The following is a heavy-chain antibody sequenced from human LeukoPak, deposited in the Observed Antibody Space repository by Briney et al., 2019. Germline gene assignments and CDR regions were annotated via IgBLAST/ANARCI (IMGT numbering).Heavy chain of an antibody. CDR2: INPNSGGT. CDR3: ARVTGGYDPYYFDY. J-gene: IGHJ4*02. V-gene: IGHV1-2*02. D-gene: IGHD5-12*01. CDR1: GYTFTGYY. Sequence: ASVKVSCKASGYTFTGYYMHWVRQAPGQGLEWMGWINPNSGGTNYAQKFQGRVTMTRDTSISTAYMELSRLRSDDTAVYYCARVTGGYDPYYFDYWGQGTLVTVSS.